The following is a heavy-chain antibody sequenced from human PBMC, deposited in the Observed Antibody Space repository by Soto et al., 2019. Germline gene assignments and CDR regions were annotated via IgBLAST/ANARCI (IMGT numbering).Heavy chain of an antibody. Sequence: GGSLRLSCAASGFTFSSCGMHWVRQAPGKGLEWVAVISYDGSNKYYADSVKGRFTISRDNSKNTLYLQMNSLRAEDTAVYYCAKDQTLSIAAMAQYYYYGMDVWGQGTTVTVSS. V-gene: IGHV3-30*18. CDR2: ISYDGSNK. CDR1: GFTFSSCG. CDR3: AKDQTLSIAAMAQYYYYGMDV. J-gene: IGHJ6*02. D-gene: IGHD6-6*01.